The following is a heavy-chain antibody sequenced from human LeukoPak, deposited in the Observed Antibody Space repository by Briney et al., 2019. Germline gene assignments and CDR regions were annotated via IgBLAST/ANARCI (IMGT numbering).Heavy chain of an antibody. CDR1: GGSISSYY. D-gene: IGHD3-22*01. J-gene: IGHJ3*02. CDR3: ARGGSSGYYGGAFDI. V-gene: IGHV4-34*01. Sequence: SETLSLTCTVSGGSISSYYWSWIRQPPGKGLEWIREINHSGSTNYNPSLKSRVTISVDTSKNQFSLKLSSVTAADTAVYYCARGGSSGYYGGAFDIWGQGTMVTVSS. CDR2: INHSGST.